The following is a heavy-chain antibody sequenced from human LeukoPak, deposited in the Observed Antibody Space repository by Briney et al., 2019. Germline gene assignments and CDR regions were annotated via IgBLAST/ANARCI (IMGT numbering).Heavy chain of an antibody. Sequence: GGSLRLSCAASGLTFDDYAMHWVRQAPGKGLEWVSGIKWNSDKIVFADSVKGRFNISRDNAKKSLYLQMNSLRVDDTAFYYCVKVESISIFGVAPRYFDLWGRGTLVPVSS. V-gene: IGHV3-9*01. D-gene: IGHD3-3*01. J-gene: IGHJ2*01. CDR3: VKVESISIFGVAPRYFDL. CDR2: IKWNSDKI. CDR1: GLTFDDYA.